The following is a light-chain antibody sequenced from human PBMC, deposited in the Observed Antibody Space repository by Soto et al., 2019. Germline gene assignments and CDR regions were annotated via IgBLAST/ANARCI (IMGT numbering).Light chain of an antibody. Sequence: LTHSPATLSLSPGERATLSCRASQSIDNYLAWYQQKPGQAPRLLIFDASNRASGIPARFSGIGSGTDFTLTISSLEPEDFAVYYCQQFSSYPLTFGGGSKVDIK. CDR3: QQFSSYPLT. CDR1: QSIDNY. CDR2: DAS. V-gene: IGKV3-11*01. J-gene: IGKJ4*01.